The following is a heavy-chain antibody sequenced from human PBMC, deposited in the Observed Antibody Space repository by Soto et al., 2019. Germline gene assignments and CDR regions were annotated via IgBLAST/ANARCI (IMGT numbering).Heavy chain of an antibody. CDR3: AREKGYISGPKNFDY. J-gene: IGHJ4*02. Sequence: TLSLTCTVSGASISSGDYFWSWIRQSPGKGLGWIGYIYDSGSSYYNPSLKSRVTMSVDTSKNQFSLKLRSVTAADTAVYYCAREKGYISGPKNFDYWGQGTLVTVSS. D-gene: IGHD5-12*01. CDR1: GASISSGDYF. CDR2: IYDSGSS. V-gene: IGHV4-30-4*01.